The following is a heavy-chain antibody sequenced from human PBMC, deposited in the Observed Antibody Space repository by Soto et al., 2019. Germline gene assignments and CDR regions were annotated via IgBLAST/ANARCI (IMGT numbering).Heavy chain of an antibody. CDR1: GFTVSSNY. V-gene: IGHV3-66*01. Sequence: GGSLRLSCAASGFTVSSNYMSWVRQAPGKGLEWVSVIYSGGSTYYADSVKGRFTISRDNSKNTLYLQMNSLRAEDTAVYYCARDTDCSGGSCYSGVLGYWGQGTLVTVSS. D-gene: IGHD2-15*01. J-gene: IGHJ4*02. CDR2: IYSGGST. CDR3: ARDTDCSGGSCYSGVLGY.